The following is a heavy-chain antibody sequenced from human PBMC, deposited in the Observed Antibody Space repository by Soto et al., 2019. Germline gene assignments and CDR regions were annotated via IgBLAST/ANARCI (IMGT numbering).Heavy chain of an antibody. Sequence: LRLSCAASGFTFSSYWMSWVRQAPGKGLEWVANIKQDGSEKYYVDSVKGRFTISRDNAKNSLYLQMNSLRAEDTAVYYCARDSYSGYDPHPDYYYYYGMDVWGQGTTVTVSS. CDR3: ARDSYSGYDPHPDYYYYYGMDV. J-gene: IGHJ6*02. V-gene: IGHV3-7*01. CDR1: GFTFSSYW. D-gene: IGHD5-12*01. CDR2: IKQDGSEK.